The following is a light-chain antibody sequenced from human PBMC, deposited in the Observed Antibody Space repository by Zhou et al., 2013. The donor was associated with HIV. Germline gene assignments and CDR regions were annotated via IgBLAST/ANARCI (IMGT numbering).Light chain of an antibody. CDR3: QQAHSFPYT. Sequence: DIQMTQSPSSVSASVGDRVTITCRASQDISSWLAWYQQNPGKAPRLLIYGASGLQSGVPSRFSGSGSGTDYTLTISSLQPEDFATYYCQQAHSFPYTFGQGTKPGDQT. CDR1: QDISSW. CDR2: GAS. J-gene: IGKJ2*01. V-gene: IGKV1-12*01.